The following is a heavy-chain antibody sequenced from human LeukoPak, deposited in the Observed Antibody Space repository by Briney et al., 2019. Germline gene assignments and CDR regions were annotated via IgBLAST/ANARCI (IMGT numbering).Heavy chain of an antibody. D-gene: IGHD2-15*01. CDR2: ISGSGGSI. V-gene: IGHV3-23*01. CDR1: GFTFSSYA. CDR3: AKDQGGYCSGGSCYNPLDY. Sequence: GGSLRLSCAASGFTFSSYAMNWVRQAPGKGLEWVSTISGSGGSIFYADSVKGRFTISRDNSKNTLYLQMNSLRAEDTAIYYCAKDQGGYCSGGSCYNPLDYWGQGTLVTVSS. J-gene: IGHJ4*02.